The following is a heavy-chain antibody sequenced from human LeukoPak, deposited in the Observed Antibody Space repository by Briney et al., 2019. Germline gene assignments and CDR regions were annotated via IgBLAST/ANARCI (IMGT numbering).Heavy chain of an antibody. CDR3: ARANEKYNWNDDEGLCFDY. D-gene: IGHD1-1*01. V-gene: IGHV3-21*01. CDR2: ISSSSSYI. J-gene: IGHJ4*02. Sequence: GGSLRLSCAASGFGFSSYSMNWVRQAPGKGLEWVSSISSSSSYIYYADSVKGQFTISRDNAKNSLYLQMNSLRAEDTAVYYCARANEKYNWNDDEGLCFDYWGQGTLVTVSS. CDR1: GFGFSSYS.